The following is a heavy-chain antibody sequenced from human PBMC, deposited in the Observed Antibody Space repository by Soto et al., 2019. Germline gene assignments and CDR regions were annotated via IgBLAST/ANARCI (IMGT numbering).Heavy chain of an antibody. J-gene: IGHJ5*02. CDR1: GGTFSSYG. CDR2: IIPLFGTT. CDR3: ARAHGSSWYNWFDP. Sequence: QVLLVQSGAEVNKPGSSVKVSCKASGGTFSSYGIIWVRQTPGRGLEWMGGIIPLFGTTNYAQKFRGRVTVTADESTSTVYMELRSLSFEDTAVYYCARAHGSSWYNWFDPWGQGTLVTVSS. V-gene: IGHV1-69*01. D-gene: IGHD6-13*01.